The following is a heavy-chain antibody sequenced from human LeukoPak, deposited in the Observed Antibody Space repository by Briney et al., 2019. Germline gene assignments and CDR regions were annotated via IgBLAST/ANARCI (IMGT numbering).Heavy chain of an antibody. D-gene: IGHD6-6*01. Sequence: SETLSLTCTVYGGSFSVYDWSWIRHPPGEGLEWIGQYNHSGSTNYNPSLKSRVTISVDTSKNQFYLTLTSVTAADTAVYYGARAIEYSSSSSALDYFDYWGQGTLVIVSS. CDR1: GGSFSVYD. CDR3: ARAIEYSSSSSALDYFDY. V-gene: IGHV4-34*01. J-gene: IGHJ4*02. CDR2: YNHSGST.